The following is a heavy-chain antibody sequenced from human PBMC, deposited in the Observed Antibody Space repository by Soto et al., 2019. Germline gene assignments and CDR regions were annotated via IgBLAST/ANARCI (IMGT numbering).Heavy chain of an antibody. CDR3: ARGILGVVVVAGDYYFDY. J-gene: IGHJ4*02. CDR2: IKQDGSEK. Sequence: GGSLRLSCAASGFTFSSYWMSWVRQAPGKGLEWVANIKQDGSEKYYVDSVKGRFTISRDNAKNSLYLQMNSLRAEDTAVYYCARGILGVVVVAGDYYFDYWGQGTLVTVSS. D-gene: IGHD2-15*01. V-gene: IGHV3-7*01. CDR1: GFTFSSYW.